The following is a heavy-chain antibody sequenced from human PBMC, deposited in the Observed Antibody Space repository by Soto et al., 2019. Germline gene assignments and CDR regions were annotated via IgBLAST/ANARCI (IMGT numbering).Heavy chain of an antibody. Sequence: PGGSLRLSCAASGFTVSSKYMSWVRQAPGKGLEWVSAISGSGGSTYYADSVKGRFTISRDNSKNTLYLQMNSLRAEDTAVYYCAKDIATTRVYYFDDWGQGTLVTVSS. CDR3: AKDIATTRVYYFDD. J-gene: IGHJ4*02. CDR2: ISGSGGST. V-gene: IGHV3-23*01. D-gene: IGHD1-26*01. CDR1: GFTVSSKY.